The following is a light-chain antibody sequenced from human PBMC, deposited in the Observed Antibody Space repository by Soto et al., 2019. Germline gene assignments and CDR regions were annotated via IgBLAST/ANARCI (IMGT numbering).Light chain of an antibody. Sequence: QSALTQPASVSGSPGHSITISCTGTNSDIGAYNFVSWYQQHPGKAPKLLIYGVLNRPSGLSYRFSGAKSANTASLTISGLQPEDEADYYCSSYTSISTVVFGGGTKLTVL. CDR2: GVL. CDR1: NSDIGAYNF. J-gene: IGLJ2*01. V-gene: IGLV2-14*01. CDR3: SSYTSISTVV.